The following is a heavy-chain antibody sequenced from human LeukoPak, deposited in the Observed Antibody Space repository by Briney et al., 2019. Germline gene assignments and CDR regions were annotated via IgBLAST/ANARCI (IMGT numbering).Heavy chain of an antibody. J-gene: IGHJ3*02. CDR3: AKDEEVTGTNLGLILDAFDI. Sequence: GGSLRLSCAVSGFTFINIGMGWVRQAPGKGLEWVSAIGGGGSDTKYTDSVKGRFTISRDISKNTRYLQMNSLRAEDTAVYFCAKDEEVTGTNLGLILDAFDIWGQGTMVTVSS. D-gene: IGHD1-20*01. CDR1: GFTFINIG. CDR2: IGGGGSDT. V-gene: IGHV3-23*01.